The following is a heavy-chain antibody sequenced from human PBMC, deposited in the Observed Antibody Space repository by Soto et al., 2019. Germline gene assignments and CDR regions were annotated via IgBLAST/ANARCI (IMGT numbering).Heavy chain of an antibody. CDR3: ARVRDFWSGYYTGIGILDY. V-gene: IGHV4-31*03. J-gene: IGHJ4*02. Sequence: PSETLSLTCTVSGGSISSGGYYWSWIRQHPGKGLEWIGYIYYSGSTYYNPSLKSRVTISVDTSKNQFSLKLSSVTAADTAVYYCARVRDFWSGYYTGIGILDYWGPGTLVTVSS. D-gene: IGHD3-3*01. CDR2: IYYSGST. CDR1: GGSISSGGYY.